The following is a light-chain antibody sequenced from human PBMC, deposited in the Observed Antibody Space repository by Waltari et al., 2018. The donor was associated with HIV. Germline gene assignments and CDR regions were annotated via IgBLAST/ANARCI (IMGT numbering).Light chain of an antibody. Sequence: NFMLTQPHSVSESPGKTVTISCTRSSGSIATNYVQWSQQRPGSAPTIVFYDDNQRPSGVPNRCSCSIYSSSTSASLTISGLKTEDEADYYCQSYDASNQWVFGGGTKLTVL. J-gene: IGLJ3*02. V-gene: IGLV6-57*03. CDR1: SGSIATNY. CDR2: DDN. CDR3: QSYDASNQWV.